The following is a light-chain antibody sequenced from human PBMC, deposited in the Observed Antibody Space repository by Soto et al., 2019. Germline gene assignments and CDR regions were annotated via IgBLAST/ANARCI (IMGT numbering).Light chain of an antibody. CDR2: GAS. J-gene: IGKJ2*01. Sequence: EIVMTQSPATLSVSPGERATLSCRTSQSISSNLAWYQQKPGQPPRLLIYGASTRATGIAARFSGSGSGTEFTLTINSLQSEDFAVYYCQQYGNWPPYTFGQGTKLEIK. V-gene: IGKV3-15*01. CDR3: QQYGNWPPYT. CDR1: QSISSN.